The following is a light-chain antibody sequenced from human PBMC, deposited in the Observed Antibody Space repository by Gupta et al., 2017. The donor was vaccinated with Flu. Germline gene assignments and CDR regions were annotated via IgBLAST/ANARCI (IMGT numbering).Light chain of an antibody. V-gene: IGKV3-20*01. CDR1: QSLAGSF. CDR3: QHYGSSPLFS. CDR2: GAS. Sequence: EIVLAQSPGTLSLSPGDRAILSCRASQSLAGSFLAWYQHRPGQAPRLLIYGASTRATGIPDRFSGSGSGTDFTLTISFLEPEDFAVYYCQHYGSSPLFSFGPGTKVDIK. J-gene: IGKJ3*01.